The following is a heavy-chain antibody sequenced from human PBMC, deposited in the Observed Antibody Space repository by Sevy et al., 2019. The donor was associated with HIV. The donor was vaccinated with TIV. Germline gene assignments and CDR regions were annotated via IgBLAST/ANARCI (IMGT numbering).Heavy chain of an antibody. CDR3: ARDPQGGHLDY. V-gene: IGHV3-66*01. CDR2: IYGAGNT. D-gene: IGHD1-26*01. J-gene: IGHJ4*02. CDR1: GFTVSNDF. Sequence: GGSLRLSCAASGFTVSNDFMTWVRQAPGKGLEWVSVIYGAGNTYHADSVKGRFTISRDNFKNTVYLQMNSLRAEDTAVYYCARDPQGGHLDYWGQGTLVTVSS.